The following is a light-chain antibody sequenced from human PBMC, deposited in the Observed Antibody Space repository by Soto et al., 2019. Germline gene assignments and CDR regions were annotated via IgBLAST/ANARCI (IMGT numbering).Light chain of an antibody. J-gene: IGKJ5*01. CDR1: QGISSY. V-gene: IGKV1-8*01. CDR2: AAS. Sequence: AIRMTQSPSSFSASTGDRVTITCRASQGISSYLAWYQQTPGKAPKLLIYAASTVQSGVPSRFSGSGSGTDFTLTISCLQSEDFATDYGEEYYSYPLTFGQGTRLEIK. CDR3: EEYYSYPLT.